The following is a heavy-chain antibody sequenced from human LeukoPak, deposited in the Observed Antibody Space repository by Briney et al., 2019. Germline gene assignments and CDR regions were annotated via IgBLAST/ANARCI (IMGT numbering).Heavy chain of an antibody. CDR1: GGTFSSYA. D-gene: IGHD4-17*01. J-gene: IGHJ6*03. V-gene: IGHV1-69*13. CDR2: IIPIFGTA. CDR3: ARDLYGDYYYYYMDV. Sequence: GASVKVSCKASGGTFSSYAISWVRQAPGQGLEWMGGIIPIFGTANYAQKFQGRVTITADESTSTAYMELSSLRSEDTAVYYCARDLYGDYYYYYMDVWGKGTTVTVSS.